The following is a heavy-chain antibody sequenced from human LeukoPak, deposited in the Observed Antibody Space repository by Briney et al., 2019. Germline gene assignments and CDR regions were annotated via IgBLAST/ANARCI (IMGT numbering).Heavy chain of an antibody. V-gene: IGHV1-18*01. D-gene: IGHD2-15*01. Sequence: ASVKVSCKASGYTFTSYGISWVRQAPGQGLEWMGWISAYNGNTNYAQKLQGRVTMTTDTSTSTAYMELRSLRSDDTAVYYCARENDDCSGGSCPLSAFDIWGQGTMVTVSS. CDR2: ISAYNGNT. CDR1: GYTFTSYG. J-gene: IGHJ3*02. CDR3: ARENDDCSGGSCPLSAFDI.